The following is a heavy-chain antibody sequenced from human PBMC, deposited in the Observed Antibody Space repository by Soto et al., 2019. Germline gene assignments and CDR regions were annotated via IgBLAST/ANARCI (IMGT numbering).Heavy chain of an antibody. CDR3: ARSKLVVVAATPYNWFAP. D-gene: IGHD2-15*01. V-gene: IGHV1-69*01. CDR1: GGTFSSYA. J-gene: IGHJ5*02. Sequence: QVQLVQSGAEVKKPGSSVKVSCKASGGTFSSYAISWVRQAPVQGLEWMGVIIPIFGTANYAQKFQGRVTITADESTSTAYMDLSRLRSEDTAVYYCARSKLVVVAATPYNWFAPWGQGTLVTVSS. CDR2: IIPIFGTA.